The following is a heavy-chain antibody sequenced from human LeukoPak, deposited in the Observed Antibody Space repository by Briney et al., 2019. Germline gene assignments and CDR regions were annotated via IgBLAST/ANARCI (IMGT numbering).Heavy chain of an antibody. D-gene: IGHD1-26*01. Sequence: GGSLRLSCAASGFTFGDYYMDWVRQAPGKGLEWVGRTRNKANSYTTEYATSVKGRFTMSRDDSKNSLYLQMNSLKTEDTAVYYCARVASGKGVDYWGQGTLVTVSS. CDR3: ARVASGKGVDY. CDR2: TRNKANSYTT. J-gene: IGHJ4*02. V-gene: IGHV3-72*01. CDR1: GFTFGDYY.